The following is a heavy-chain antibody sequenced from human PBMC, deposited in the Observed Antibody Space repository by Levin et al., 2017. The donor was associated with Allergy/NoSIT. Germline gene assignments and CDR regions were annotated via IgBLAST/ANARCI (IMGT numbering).Heavy chain of an antibody. D-gene: IGHD1-1*01. CDR2: ITYDGSNK. CDR3: ANLSVQQLVGDY. J-gene: IGHJ4*02. CDR1: GFTFSSYA. Sequence: GGSLRLSCAASGFTFSSYAIHWVRQTPGKGLEWVAVITYDGSNKYYADSVKGRFTVSRDNSKNTAYVQLNSLRADDTAVYYCANLSVQQLVGDYWGQGTVVTVSS. V-gene: IGHV3-30-3*01.